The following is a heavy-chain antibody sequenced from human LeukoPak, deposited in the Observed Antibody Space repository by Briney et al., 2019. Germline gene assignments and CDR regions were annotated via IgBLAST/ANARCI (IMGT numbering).Heavy chain of an antibody. J-gene: IGHJ4*02. CDR2: ISSSSSTI. CDR1: GFTFSSYS. CDR3: ARDGIVGATLGDY. Sequence: GGSLRLSCAASGFTFSSYSMNWVRQAPGKGLEWVSYISSSSSTIYYADSVKGRFTISRDNAKNSLYLQMNSLRAEDTAVYYCARDGIVGATLGDYWGQGTLVTVSS. V-gene: IGHV3-48*01. D-gene: IGHD1-26*01.